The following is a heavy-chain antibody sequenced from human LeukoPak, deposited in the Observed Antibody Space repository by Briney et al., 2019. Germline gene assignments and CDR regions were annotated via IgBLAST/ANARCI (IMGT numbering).Heavy chain of an antibody. D-gene: IGHD3-3*01. CDR2: IYYSGST. CDR3: ARDRDTRFWSGYFDP. CDR1: GGSISSGDYY. J-gene: IGHJ5*02. Sequence: KPSETLSLTCTVSGGSISSGDYYWSWIRQPPGKGLEWIGYIYYSGSTYYNPSLKSRVTISVDTSKNQFSLKLSSVTAADTAVYYCARDRDTRFWSGYFDPWGQGTLVTVSS. V-gene: IGHV4-30-4*01.